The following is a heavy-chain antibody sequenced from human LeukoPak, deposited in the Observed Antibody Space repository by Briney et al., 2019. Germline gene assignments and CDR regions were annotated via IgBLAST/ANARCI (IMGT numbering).Heavy chain of an antibody. V-gene: IGHV4-30-4*01. D-gene: IGHD3-22*01. CDR1: GGSISSGDYY. CDR2: MYYSGST. CDR3: ARPYYYDSRIDP. J-gene: IGHJ5*02. Sequence: SQTLSLTCTVSGGSISSGDYYWSWIRQPPGKGLEWIAYMYYSGSTYYNPSLKSQVTMSADTSKNQLSLKLSSVTAADTAVYYCARPYYYDSRIDPWGQGILVTVSS.